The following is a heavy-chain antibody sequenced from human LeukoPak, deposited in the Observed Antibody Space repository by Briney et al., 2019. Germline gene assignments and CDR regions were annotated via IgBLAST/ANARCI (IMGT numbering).Heavy chain of an antibody. CDR2: IKSKTDGGTT. J-gene: IGHJ6*02. Sequence: PGGSLRLSCAASGFTFSSAWMSWVRQAPGKGLEWVGRIKSKTDGGTTDYAAPVKGRFTISRDDSKNTLYLQMNSLKTEDTAVYYCTTRWYGSGSYGMDVWGQGTTVTVSS. CDR3: TTRWYGSGSYGMDV. D-gene: IGHD3-10*01. CDR1: GFTFSSAW. V-gene: IGHV3-15*01.